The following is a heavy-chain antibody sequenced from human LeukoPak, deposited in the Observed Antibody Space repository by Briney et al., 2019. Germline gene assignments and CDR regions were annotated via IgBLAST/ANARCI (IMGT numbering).Heavy chain of an antibody. D-gene: IGHD2-21*01. CDR1: GYSFTNYW. CDR3: ARPDCGGGDCKPLPY. J-gene: IGHJ4*02. V-gene: IGHV5-10-1*01. Sequence: GESLRISCKGSGYSFTNYWISWVRQMPGKGLEWMGRIYPSDSNTNYSPPFQGHVTISVDTSISTAYLQWSSLKASDTAMYYCARPDCGGGDCKPLPYWGQGTLVTVSS. CDR2: IYPSDSNT.